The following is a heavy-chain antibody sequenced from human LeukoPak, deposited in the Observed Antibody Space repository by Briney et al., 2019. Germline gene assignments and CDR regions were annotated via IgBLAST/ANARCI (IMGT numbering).Heavy chain of an antibody. CDR1: GFTFDDYA. J-gene: IGHJ3*02. CDR2: ISWNSGSI. V-gene: IGHV3-9*01. Sequence: GGSLRLSCAASGFTFDDYAMHWVRQAPGKGLEWVSGISWNSGSIGYADSVKGRFTISRDNAKNSLYLQMNSLRAEDTALYYCAKDIIGPVDGATPKGAFDIWGQGTMVTVSS. D-gene: IGHD1-26*01. CDR3: AKDIIGPVDGATPKGAFDI.